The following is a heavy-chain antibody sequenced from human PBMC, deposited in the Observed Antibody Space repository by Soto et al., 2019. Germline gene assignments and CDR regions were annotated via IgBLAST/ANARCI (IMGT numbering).Heavy chain of an antibody. CDR1: GYTFTSYG. Sequence: QVHLVQSGAEVKKPGASVKVSCKASGYTFTSYGITWVRQAPGQGLEWMGWISAHNGNTDYAQKLQGRVIVTRDTSTSRAYMELRSMISDGMAVYYCARGRYGDYGGQGALVTVSS. J-gene: IGHJ4*02. V-gene: IGHV1-18*03. CDR2: ISAHNGNT. CDR3: ARGRYGDY. D-gene: IGHD1-1*01.